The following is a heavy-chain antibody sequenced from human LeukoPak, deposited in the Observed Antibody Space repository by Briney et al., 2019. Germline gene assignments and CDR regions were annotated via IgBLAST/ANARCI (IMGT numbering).Heavy chain of an antibody. D-gene: IGHD2-2*01. Sequence: SVKVSCKASGFTFTSSALQWVRQARGQRLEWIGWIVVGSGNTNYAQKFQERITITRDMSTSTAYMELSSLRSEDTAVYYCAADSSTSCYGVGECYYYYYGMDVWGKGTTVTVSS. V-gene: IGHV1-58*01. CDR2: IVVGSGNT. J-gene: IGHJ6*04. CDR3: AADSSTSCYGVGECYYYYYGMDV. CDR1: GFTFTSSA.